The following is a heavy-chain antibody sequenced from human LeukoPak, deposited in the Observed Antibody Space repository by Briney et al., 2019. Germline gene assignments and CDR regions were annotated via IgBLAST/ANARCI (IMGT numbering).Heavy chain of an antibody. J-gene: IGHJ4*02. CDR3: ARDTIFGVVTTYYFDY. CDR1: GFTFGDYY. Sequence: GGSLRLSCAASGFTFGDYYMSWIRQAPGKGLEWVSYISSSGSTIYYADSVKGRFTISRDNAKNSLYLQMNSLRAEDTAVYYCARDTIFGVVTTYYFDYWGQGTLVTVSS. D-gene: IGHD3-3*01. CDR2: ISSSGSTI. V-gene: IGHV3-11*01.